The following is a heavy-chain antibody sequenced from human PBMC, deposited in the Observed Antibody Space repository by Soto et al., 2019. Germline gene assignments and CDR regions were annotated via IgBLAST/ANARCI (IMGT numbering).Heavy chain of an antibody. CDR3: ARVSVPWEWLSTPYYYYYGMDV. CDR2: IKPNSGGT. D-gene: IGHD3-3*01. Sequence: ASVKVSCKASGYTFTGYYMHWVRQAPGQGLEWMGWIKPNSGGTNYAQKFQGRVTMTRDTSISTAYMELSRLRSDDTAVYYCARVSVPWEWLSTPYYYYYGMDVWGQGTTVTVSS. CDR1: GYTFTGYY. J-gene: IGHJ6*02. V-gene: IGHV1-2*02.